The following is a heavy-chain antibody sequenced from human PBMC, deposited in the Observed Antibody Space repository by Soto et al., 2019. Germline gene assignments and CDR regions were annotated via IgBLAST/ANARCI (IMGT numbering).Heavy chain of an antibody. J-gene: IGHJ4*02. CDR1: GGTFSSYA. V-gene: IGHV1-69*13. Sequence: GASVKVSCKASGGTFSSYAISCVRQAPGQGLEWMGGIIPIFGTANYAQKFQGRVTITADESTSTAYMELSSLRSEDTAVYYCARDTTVVTPSYFDYWGQGTLVTVSS. CDR3: ARDTTVVTPSYFDY. CDR2: IIPIFGTA. D-gene: IGHD4-17*01.